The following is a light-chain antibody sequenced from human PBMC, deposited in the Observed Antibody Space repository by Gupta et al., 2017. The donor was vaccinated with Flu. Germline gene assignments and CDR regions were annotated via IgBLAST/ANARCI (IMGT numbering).Light chain of an antibody. Sequence: DIQMTQSPSTLSASVGDRVTISCRSSQNINGWLAWYQQRPGKAPNLLIYKTSSLESGVPSRFSGRGSGTEYTLTISSLQSSDFATYYCQQYSTFPWTFGQGTKVEIK. V-gene: IGKV1-5*03. CDR2: KTS. J-gene: IGKJ1*01. CDR3: QQYSTFPWT. CDR1: QNINGW.